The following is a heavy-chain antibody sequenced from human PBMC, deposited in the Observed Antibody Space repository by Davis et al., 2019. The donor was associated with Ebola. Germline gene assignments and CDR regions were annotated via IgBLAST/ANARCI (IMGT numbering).Heavy chain of an antibody. CDR1: GFTSSSHA. V-gene: IGHV3-30*04. D-gene: IGHD4-17*01. CDR2: IAYDESYI. Sequence: PGGSLRLSCPASGFTSSSHAMYWVRQAPGKGLEWVAVIAYDESYIHHGDSVKGRFTISRDNSKNSLYLQMNSLRAEDTAVYYCARQTTVTTRGSWFDPWGQGTLVTVSS. CDR3: ARQTTVTTRGSWFDP. J-gene: IGHJ5*02.